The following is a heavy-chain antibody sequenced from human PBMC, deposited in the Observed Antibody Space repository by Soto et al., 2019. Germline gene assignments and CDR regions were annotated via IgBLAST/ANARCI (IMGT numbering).Heavy chain of an antibody. CDR3: ARRGAPWDYYYGMDV. V-gene: IGHV5-10-1*01. CDR2: IDPSDSYT. D-gene: IGHD1-26*01. J-gene: IGHJ6*02. Sequence: GESLKISCNGSGYSFTSYWISWVRQMPGKGLEWMGRIDPSDSYTNYSPSFQGHVTISADKSISTAYLQWSSLKASDTAMYYCARRGAPWDYYYGMDVWGQGTTVTVSS. CDR1: GYSFTSYW.